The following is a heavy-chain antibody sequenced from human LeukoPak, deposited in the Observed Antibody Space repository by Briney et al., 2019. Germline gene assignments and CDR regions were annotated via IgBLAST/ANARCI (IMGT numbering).Heavy chain of an antibody. CDR3: ATEAKEVHWFDP. D-gene: IGHD4/OR15-4a*01. J-gene: IGHJ5*02. CDR2: FDPEDGET. Sequence: ASVKVSCKVSGYTLTELSMHWVRQAPGKGLEYMGGFDPEDGETIYAEKFQGRVTITADTSTDTAYMELSSLRSEDTAVYYCATEAKEVHWFDPWGQGTLVTVSS. CDR1: GYTLTELS. V-gene: IGHV1-24*01.